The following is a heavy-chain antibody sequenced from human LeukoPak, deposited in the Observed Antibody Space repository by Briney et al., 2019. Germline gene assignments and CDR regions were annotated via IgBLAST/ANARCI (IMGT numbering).Heavy chain of an antibody. D-gene: IGHD3-16*01. CDR3: ARDRGRSIIVIDAFDI. J-gene: IGHJ3*02. Sequence: ASVKVSCKASGYTFTAYYLHWVRQAPGQGLEWLGWINPNSGGTNYAQKFQGRVAMTGDTSISTAYIELNRLTSDDTAVYFCARDRGRSIIVIDAFDIWGQGTMVTISS. CDR2: INPNSGGT. CDR1: GYTFTAYY. V-gene: IGHV1-2*02.